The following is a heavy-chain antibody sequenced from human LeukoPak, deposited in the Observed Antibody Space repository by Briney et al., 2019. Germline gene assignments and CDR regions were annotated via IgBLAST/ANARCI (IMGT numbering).Heavy chain of an antibody. CDR1: GITLSNYG. CDR3: AKRGVVIRVILVGFYKEAYYFDS. V-gene: IGHV3-23*01. D-gene: IGHD3-22*01. J-gene: IGHJ4*02. Sequence: GGSLRLSCAVSGITLSNYGMSWVRQAPGKGLERVAVIRVGAGGTPYADSVKGRFTISRDNNKNTLFLQMNSLRAEDTAVYFCAKRGVVIRVILVGFYKEAYYFDSWGQGALVTVSS. CDR2: IRVGAGGT.